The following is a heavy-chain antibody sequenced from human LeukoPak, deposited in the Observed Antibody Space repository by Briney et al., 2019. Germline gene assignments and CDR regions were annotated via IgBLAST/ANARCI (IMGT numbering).Heavy chain of an antibody. V-gene: IGHV1-69*06. Sequence: GASVKVSCKASGGTFSSYAISWVRQAPGQGLEWMGGIIPIFGTANYAQKFQGRVTITADKSTSTAYMELSSLRSEDTAVYYCAREKTGYCSGGGCYSVFDYFDYWGQGTLVTVSS. J-gene: IGHJ4*02. CDR1: GGTFSSYA. CDR2: IIPIFGTA. D-gene: IGHD2-15*01. CDR3: AREKTGYCSGGGCYSVFDYFDY.